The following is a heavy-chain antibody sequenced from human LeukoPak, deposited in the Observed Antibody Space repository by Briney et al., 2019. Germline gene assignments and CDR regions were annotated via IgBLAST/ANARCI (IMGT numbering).Heavy chain of an antibody. CDR1: GFTFSSYA. D-gene: IGHD3-10*01. J-gene: IGHJ4*02. V-gene: IGHV3-23*01. CDR2: ISGSGGST. Sequence: PGGSLRLSCAASGFTFSSYAMSWVRQAPGKGLEWVSAISGSGGSTYYADSVKGRFTISRDNSKNTLYLQMNSLRAEDTAVYYCAKPFYWILSYGSGSYCDYWGQGTLVTVSS. CDR3: AKPFYWILSYGSGSYCDY.